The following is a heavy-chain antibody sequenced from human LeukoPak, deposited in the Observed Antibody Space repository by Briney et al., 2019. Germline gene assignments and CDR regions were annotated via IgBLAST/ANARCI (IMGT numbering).Heavy chain of an antibody. D-gene: IGHD4-17*01. V-gene: IGHV1-2*02. J-gene: IGHJ4*02. Sequence: ASVKVSCKASGHTFTGYYMHWVRQAPGQGLEWMGWINPNSGGTNYAQKFQGRVTMTRDTSISTAYVELSRLRSDDTAVYYCASGRGYGDYRGPFDYWGQGTLVTVSS. CDR1: GHTFTGYY. CDR3: ASGRGYGDYRGPFDY. CDR2: INPNSGGT.